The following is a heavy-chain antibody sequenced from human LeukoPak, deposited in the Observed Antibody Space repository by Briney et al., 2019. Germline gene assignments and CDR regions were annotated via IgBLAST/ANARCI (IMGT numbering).Heavy chain of an antibody. V-gene: IGHV3-64*01. CDR2: ISSNGGST. Sequence: GGSLGLSCAASGFTFSSYAMHWVRQAPGKGLEYVSAISSNGGSTYYANSVKGRFTISRDNAKNSLSLQMNSLRAEDTAVYYCARGRQNSGSYSDAFDIWGQGTVVTVSS. D-gene: IGHD1-26*01. CDR1: GFTFSSYA. CDR3: ARGRQNSGSYSDAFDI. J-gene: IGHJ3*02.